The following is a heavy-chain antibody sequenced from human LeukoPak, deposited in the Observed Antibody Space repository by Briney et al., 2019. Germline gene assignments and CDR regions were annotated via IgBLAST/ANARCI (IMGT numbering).Heavy chain of an antibody. Sequence: GVLRLSCAAPGFSISNSAMSWVRQAPGKGLEWVSLIVASSGSTFYADSVKGRFTISRDSSKNTLYLQMNSLRAEDMAVYYCAKGAYDYIEMGYFDYWGQGTLVTVSS. V-gene: IGHV3-23*01. CDR2: IVASSGST. CDR1: GFSISNSA. CDR3: AKGAYDYIEMGYFDY. D-gene: IGHD5-12*01. J-gene: IGHJ4*02.